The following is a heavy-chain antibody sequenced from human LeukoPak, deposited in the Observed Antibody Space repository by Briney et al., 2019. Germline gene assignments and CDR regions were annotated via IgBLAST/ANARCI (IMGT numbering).Heavy chain of an antibody. CDR1: GGSISSGDYY. J-gene: IGHJ3*02. CDR2: IYYSGST. CDR3: ARGLRWFGELMSADAFDI. V-gene: IGHV4-30-4*01. Sequence: SETLSLTCTVSGGSISSGDYYWSWIRQPSGKGLEWIGYIYYSGSTYYNPSLKSRVTISVDTSKNQFSLKLSSVTAADTAVYYCARGLRWFGELMSADAFDIWGQGTMVTVSS. D-gene: IGHD3-10*01.